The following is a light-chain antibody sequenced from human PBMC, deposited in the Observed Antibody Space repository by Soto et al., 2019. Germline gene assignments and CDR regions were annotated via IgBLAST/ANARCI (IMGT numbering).Light chain of an antibody. Sequence: EVVMTQSPATLSVSPGDSATLSCRASESVSSSLACYQQKPGQAPRLLIYGASTMATGTPARFSGSGSWTEFTLTISSQQSEDFAIYDCEQYNIWTPITFGGGTKVEI. J-gene: IGKJ4*01. CDR1: ESVSSS. V-gene: IGKV3-15*01. CDR3: EQYNIWTPIT. CDR2: GAS.